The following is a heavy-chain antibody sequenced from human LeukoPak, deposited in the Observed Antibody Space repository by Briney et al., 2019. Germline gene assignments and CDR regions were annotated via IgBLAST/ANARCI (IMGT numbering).Heavy chain of an antibody. J-gene: IGHJ4*02. CDR2: IYSGGST. D-gene: IGHD6-19*01. V-gene: IGHV3-66*01. Sequence: GGSLRLSCAASGFTVSSNYMSWVRQAPGKGLEWVSVIYSGGSTYYADSVKGRFIISRDNSTNTLYLQMQSLRAEDPAVYYCARDPLFSAGIAVAGRDYWGQGTLVTVSS. CDR3: ARDPLFSAGIAVAGRDY. CDR1: GFTVSSNY.